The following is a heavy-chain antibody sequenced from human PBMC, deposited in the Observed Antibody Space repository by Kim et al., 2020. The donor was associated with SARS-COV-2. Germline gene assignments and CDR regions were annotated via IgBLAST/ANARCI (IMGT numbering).Heavy chain of an antibody. CDR3: ARSILPDY. D-gene: IGHD3-10*01. CDR2: GRDK. J-gene: IGHJ4*02. Sequence: GRDKYYGDSVKGPLTIARDTARNSLYLQMNSLRAEDTAVYFCARSILPDYWGQRALVTVSS. V-gene: IGHV3-11*01.